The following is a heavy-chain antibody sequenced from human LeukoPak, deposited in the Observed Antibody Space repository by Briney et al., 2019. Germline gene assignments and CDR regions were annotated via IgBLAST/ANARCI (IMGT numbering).Heavy chain of an antibody. CDR2: IYTSGST. V-gene: IGHV4-61*02. CDR1: GGSISSGFYY. Sequence: SETLSLTCTVSGGSISSGFYYWSWIRQPAGKGLEWIGRIYTSGSTNYNPSLNSRVTISVDTSKNQFSLKLSSVTAADTAVYYCARGPWELLDYWAQGTLVTVSS. D-gene: IGHD1-26*01. J-gene: IGHJ4*02. CDR3: ARGPWELLDY.